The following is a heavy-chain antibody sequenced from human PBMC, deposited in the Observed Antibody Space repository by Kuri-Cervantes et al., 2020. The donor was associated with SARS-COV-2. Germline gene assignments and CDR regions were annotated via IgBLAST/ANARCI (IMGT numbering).Heavy chain of an antibody. CDR2: ICSGGSST. Sequence: GESLKISCAASGFTFSSYAMSWVRQAPGKGLEWVSVICSGGSSTYYADSVKGRFTISRDNSKNTLYLQMNSLRAEDTAVYYCARVRNDAFDIWGQGTMVTVSS. CDR1: GFTFSSYA. V-gene: IGHV3-23*03. J-gene: IGHJ3*02. CDR3: ARVRNDAFDI.